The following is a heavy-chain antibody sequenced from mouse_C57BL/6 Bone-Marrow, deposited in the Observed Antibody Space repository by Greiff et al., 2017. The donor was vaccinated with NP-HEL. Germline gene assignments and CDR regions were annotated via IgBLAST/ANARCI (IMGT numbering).Heavy chain of an antibody. D-gene: IGHD1-2*01. J-gene: IGHJ2*01. CDR2: INPYNGGT. Sequence: EVQLQQSGPVLVKPGASVKMSCKASGYTFTDYYMNWVKQSHGKSLEWIGVINPYNGGTSYNQKFKGKATLTVDKSSSTAYMELNSLTSEDSAVYYCARSLCNTRTHFDYWGQGTTLTVSS. CDR3: ARSLCNTRTHFDY. CDR1: GYTFTDYY. V-gene: IGHV1-19*01.